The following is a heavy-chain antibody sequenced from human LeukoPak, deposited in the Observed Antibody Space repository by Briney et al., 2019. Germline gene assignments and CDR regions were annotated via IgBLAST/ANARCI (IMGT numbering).Heavy chain of an antibody. CDR1: GGSISSYY. D-gene: IGHD1-26*01. J-gene: IGHJ4*02. V-gene: IGHV4-4*07. Sequence: SEALSLTCTVSGGSISSYYWSWIRQPAGKGLEWIGRIYNSGSTNYNPSLKSRVTMSVDTSKNQFSPKLSSVTAADTAVYYCASSGSYALMDYWGQGTLVTVSS. CDR3: ASSGSYALMDY. CDR2: IYNSGST.